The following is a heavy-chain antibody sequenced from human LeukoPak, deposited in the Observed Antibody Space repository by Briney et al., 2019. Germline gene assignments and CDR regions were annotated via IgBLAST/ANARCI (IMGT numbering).Heavy chain of an antibody. V-gene: IGHV4-34*01. CDR3: ARNRHFDY. D-gene: IGHD1-14*01. CDR2: INHSGST. Sequence: SETLTLTCAVYGGSFSGCYWSWIRQPPGKGLEWIGEINHSGSTNYNPSLKSRVTISVDTSKNQFSLKLSSVTAADTAVYYCARNRHFDYWGQGTLVTVSS. CDR1: GGSFSGCY. J-gene: IGHJ4*02.